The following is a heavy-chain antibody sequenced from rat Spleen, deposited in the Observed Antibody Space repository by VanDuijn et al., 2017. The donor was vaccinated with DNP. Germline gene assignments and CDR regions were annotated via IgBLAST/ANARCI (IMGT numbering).Heavy chain of an antibody. CDR3: ARWPGYNPPYAMDA. V-gene: IGHV5-25*01. J-gene: IGHJ4*01. CDR1: RFTFSNYF. D-gene: IGHD1-4*01. Sequence: EVQLVESGGGLVQPGRSLKLSCAASRFTFSNYFMAWVRQAPTKGLELVAYISYAGGSTYHGDSVKGRFTVSRDNAESTLYLQMDSLRSEDTATYYCARWPGYNPPYAMDAWGQGTSVTVSS. CDR2: ISYAGGST.